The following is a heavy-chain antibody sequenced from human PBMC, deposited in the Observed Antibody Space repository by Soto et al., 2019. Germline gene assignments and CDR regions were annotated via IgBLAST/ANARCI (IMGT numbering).Heavy chain of an antibody. CDR1: GDRVSSNSAA. V-gene: IGHV6-1*01. Sequence: QTLSLTFAISGDRVSSNSAAWNWIRQSPSRVLEWLGRTYYRSKWYSVYAVSVKSRATIKPDTSKNQFSLQLNSVTPEDTAVYYCARHPERIAKMGWFNPWGQGTRVTVSS. J-gene: IGHJ5*02. D-gene: IGHD6-13*01. CDR3: ARHPERIAKMGWFNP. CDR2: TYYRSKWYS.